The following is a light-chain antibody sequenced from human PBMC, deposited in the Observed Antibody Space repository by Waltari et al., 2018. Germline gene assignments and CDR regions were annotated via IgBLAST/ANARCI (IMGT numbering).Light chain of an antibody. J-gene: IGLJ3*02. CDR2: DVT. CDR3: NSFTSSTTWV. V-gene: IGLV2-14*03. Sequence: QSALTQPASVSGSPGQSLTLSCTGTSRHVCGHNHASWYQQHPGQAPKLLIYDVTKWPSGVSDRFSGSKSGNTASLTISGLQAEDEADYYCNSFTSSTTWVFGGGTRVTVL. CDR1: SRHVCGHNH.